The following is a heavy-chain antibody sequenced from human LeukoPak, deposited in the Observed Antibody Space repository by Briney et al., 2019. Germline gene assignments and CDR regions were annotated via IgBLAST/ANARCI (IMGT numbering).Heavy chain of an antibody. CDR3: ARDPAYYYDGSGYLNPDY. D-gene: IGHD3-22*01. Sequence: GGSLRLSCAASGFTFSSYSMNWVRQAPGKGLEWVSSISSSSSYIYYADSVKGRFTISRDNAKNSLYLQMNSLRAEDTAVYYCARDPAYYYDGSGYLNPDYWGQGTLVTVSS. CDR2: ISSSSSYI. V-gene: IGHV3-21*01. J-gene: IGHJ4*02. CDR1: GFTFSSYS.